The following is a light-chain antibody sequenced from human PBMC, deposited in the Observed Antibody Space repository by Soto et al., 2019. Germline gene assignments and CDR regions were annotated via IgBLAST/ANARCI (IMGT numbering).Light chain of an antibody. Sequence: DIQMTQSPSTLSASVGDRVTITCRASQSISGLLAWYQQKPGKAPKLLIYDASNLESGVPSRFSGSGSGTEFTLTMSSLQPDDFATYYCQQYNSYSPWTFGQGTKVEIK. V-gene: IGKV1-5*01. CDR3: QQYNSYSPWT. J-gene: IGKJ1*01. CDR1: QSISGL. CDR2: DAS.